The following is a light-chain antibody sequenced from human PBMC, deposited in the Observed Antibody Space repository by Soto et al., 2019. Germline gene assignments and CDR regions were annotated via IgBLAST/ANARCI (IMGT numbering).Light chain of an antibody. CDR2: KAS. J-gene: IGKJ2*01. CDR1: QSISNW. V-gene: IGKV1-5*03. Sequence: DIQMTQSPSTLSASVGDTVTITCRASQSISNWLAWYQQKPGQAPKLLIHKASTLESGVPSRFSGSGSGTEFTLTISSLQADDFATFYCQQYDRFSYTFGQGTKLEIK. CDR3: QQYDRFSYT.